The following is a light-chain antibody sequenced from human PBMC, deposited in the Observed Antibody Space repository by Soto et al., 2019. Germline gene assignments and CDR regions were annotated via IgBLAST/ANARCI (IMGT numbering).Light chain of an antibody. CDR1: QSVSSSY. CDR3: QQYGSSPTWT. J-gene: IGKJ1*01. Sequence: IVFTQSPSTLSLSPGERATLSCRASQSVSSSYLAWYQQKPGQAPRLLIYGASSRATGIPDRFSGSGSGTDFTLTVSRLEPEDFAVYYCQQYGSSPTWTFGQGTKVDIK. CDR2: GAS. V-gene: IGKV3-20*01.